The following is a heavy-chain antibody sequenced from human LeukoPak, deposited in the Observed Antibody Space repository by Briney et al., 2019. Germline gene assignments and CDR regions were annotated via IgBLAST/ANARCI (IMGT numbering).Heavy chain of an antibody. CDR1: GGSISTYF. CDR2: IYYTGST. Sequence: SETLSLTCSVSGGSISTYFWSWIRQPPGKGLEWIGYIYYTGSTKYNPSLKSRVTISVDSSKNQFSLKLTSVTAADTAVYYCSRGRTTLSPWGQGSLVTVSS. CDR3: SRGRTTLSP. D-gene: IGHD4-17*01. V-gene: IGHV4-59*01. J-gene: IGHJ5*02.